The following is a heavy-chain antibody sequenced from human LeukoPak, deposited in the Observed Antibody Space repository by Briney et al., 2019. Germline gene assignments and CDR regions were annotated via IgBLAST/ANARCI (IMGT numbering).Heavy chain of an antibody. V-gene: IGHV3-23*03. CDR1: GFTFSSCA. D-gene: IGHD5-18*01. CDR3: ATYRQVLLPFES. CDR2: IFQGGGEI. Sequence: PGGSLRLSCAASGFTFSSCAMIWVRQPPGKGLEWVSSIFQGGGEIHYADAVRGRFTISRDNSRSTLFLQMNSLRVEDTAIYYCATYRQVLLPFESWGQGTLVTVSS. J-gene: IGHJ4*02.